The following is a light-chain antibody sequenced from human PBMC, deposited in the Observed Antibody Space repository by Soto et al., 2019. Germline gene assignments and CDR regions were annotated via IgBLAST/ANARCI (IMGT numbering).Light chain of an antibody. CDR2: DAS. CDR3: HQRSDWPLT. J-gene: IGKJ4*01. V-gene: IGKV3-11*01. Sequence: EIVLTQSPATLSLSPGERATLSCRASKSVSSYLDWFQQKPGQAPRLLIYDASNRATGIPAKFSGSGSGTDFTLTITSLDPEDIAIYYCHQRSDWPLTFGGGTKVEIK. CDR1: KSVSSY.